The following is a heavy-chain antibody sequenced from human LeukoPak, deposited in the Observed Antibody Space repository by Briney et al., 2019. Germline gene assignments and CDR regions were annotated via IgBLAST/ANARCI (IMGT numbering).Heavy chain of an antibody. J-gene: IGHJ6*03. D-gene: IGHD2-15*01. V-gene: IGHV4-34*01. CDR3: ARIGGAVAATTYYYYMDV. CDR1: GRSFSGYY. Sequence: SETLSLTCAVYGRSFSGYYWSWIRQPPGKGLEWIGEINHSGSTNYNPSLKSRVTISVDTSKNQFSLKLSSVTAADTAVYYCARIGGAVAATTYYYYMDVWGKGTTVTVSS. CDR2: INHSGST.